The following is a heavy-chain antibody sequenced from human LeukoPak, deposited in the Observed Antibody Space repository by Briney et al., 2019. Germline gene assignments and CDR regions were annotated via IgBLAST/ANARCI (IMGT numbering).Heavy chain of an antibody. CDR1: GGSFSRYY. J-gene: IGHJ4*03. Sequence: PSETLSLTCAVYGGSFSRYYWSWIRQSPGKGLEWIAEIDHRRDTNYNPSVKSRVTISVDTSKNQFSLKVRSLSAADTAVYYCARGATISETGYFDFWGQGTPVTVSS. V-gene: IGHV4-34*01. D-gene: IGHD5-24*01. CDR2: IDHRRDT. CDR3: ARGATISETGYFDF.